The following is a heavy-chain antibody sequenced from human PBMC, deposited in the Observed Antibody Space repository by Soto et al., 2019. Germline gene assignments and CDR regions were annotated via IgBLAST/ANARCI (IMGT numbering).Heavy chain of an antibody. CDR1: GGSISSGGYS. CDR2: IYHSGST. Sequence: SETLSLTCAVSGGSISSGGYSWSWIRRPPGKGLEWIGYIYHSGSTYYNPSLKSRVTISVDRSKNQFSLKLSSVTAADTAVYYCARSSYYYDSSGSLVDYWGQGTLVTVSS. V-gene: IGHV4-30-2*01. CDR3: ARSSYYYDSSGSLVDY. D-gene: IGHD3-22*01. J-gene: IGHJ4*02.